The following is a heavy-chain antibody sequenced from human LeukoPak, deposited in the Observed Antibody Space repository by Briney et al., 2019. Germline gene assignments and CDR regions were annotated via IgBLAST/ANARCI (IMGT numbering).Heavy chain of an antibody. CDR2: ISYDGSNK. CDR1: GFTFSSYG. V-gene: IGHV3-30*18. Sequence: PGGSLRLSCAASGFTFSSYGMHWVRQAPGKGLEWVAVISYDGSNKYYADSVKGRFTISRDNSKNTLYLQMNSLRAEDTAVYYCAKARIAAGNNWFDPGAREPWSPSPQ. CDR3: AKARIAAGNNWFDP. D-gene: IGHD6-25*01. J-gene: IGHJ5*02.